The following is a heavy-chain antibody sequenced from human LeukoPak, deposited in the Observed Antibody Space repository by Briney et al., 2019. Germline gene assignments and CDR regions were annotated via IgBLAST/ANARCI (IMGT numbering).Heavy chain of an antibody. Sequence: GGSLRLSCAASGFTFSSYGMHWVRQAPGKGLEWVAFIRYDGSNKYYADSVKGRFTISRDNSKNTLYLQMNSLRAEDTAVYYCAKERWELREYYFDYWGQGTLVTVSS. D-gene: IGHD1-26*01. J-gene: IGHJ4*02. V-gene: IGHV3-30*02. CDR2: IRYDGSNK. CDR1: GFTFSSYG. CDR3: AKERWELREYYFDY.